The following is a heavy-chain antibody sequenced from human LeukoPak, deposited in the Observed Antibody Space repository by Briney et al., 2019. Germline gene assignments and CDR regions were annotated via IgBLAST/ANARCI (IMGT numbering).Heavy chain of an antibody. V-gene: IGHV4-4*07. D-gene: IGHD2-21*01. CDR2: IYTSGST. CDR1: GGSISSYY. CDR3: ARSIWSLDEYYYYYMDV. Sequence: SETLSLTCTVSGGSISSYYWSWIRQPAGKGLEWIGRIYTSGSTNYNPSLKSRVTISVDTSKNQFSLKLSSVTAADTAVYYCARSIWSLDEYYYYYMDVWGKGTTVTISS. J-gene: IGHJ6*03.